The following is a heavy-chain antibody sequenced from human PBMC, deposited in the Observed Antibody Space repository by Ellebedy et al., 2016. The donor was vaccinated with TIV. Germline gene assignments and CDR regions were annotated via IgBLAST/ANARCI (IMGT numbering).Heavy chain of an antibody. J-gene: IGHJ4*02. CDR3: ARDLRGSLKGGY. CDR1: GYSFSIFG. CDR2: ISIYNGNT. Sequence: AASVKVSCKASGYSFSIFGFSWVRQAPGQRLEWMGWISIYNGNTKYSQKFQGRVNMTTDTSTTTVYMELRSLRSDDTAVYYCARDLRGSLKGGYWGQGTLVTVSS. V-gene: IGHV1-18*01. D-gene: IGHD2-8*01.